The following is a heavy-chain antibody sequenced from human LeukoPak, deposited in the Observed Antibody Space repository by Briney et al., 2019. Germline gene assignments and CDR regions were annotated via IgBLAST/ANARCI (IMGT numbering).Heavy chain of an antibody. V-gene: IGHV4-59*01. CDR2: IYYSGST. CDR1: GGSISCYY. J-gene: IGHJ4*02. CDR3: ARSSDSGRPDYSNYYDY. Sequence: SETLSLTCTVSGGSISCYYWSWIRQPPGKGLEWIGYIYYSGSTNYNPSLKSRVTISVDTSKNQFSLKLSSVTAADTAVYYCARSSDSGRPDYSNYYDYWGQGTLVTVSS. D-gene: IGHD4-11*01.